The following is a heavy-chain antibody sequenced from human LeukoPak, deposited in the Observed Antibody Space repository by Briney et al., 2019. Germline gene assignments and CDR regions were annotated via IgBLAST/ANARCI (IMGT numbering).Heavy chain of an antibody. CDR3: ARATAENDH. D-gene: IGHD1-14*01. CDR2: INPKTGGT. V-gene: IGHV1-2*02. CDR1: GYTFTGYY. Sequence: ASVKVSCKASGYTFTGYYMHWVRQAPGPGLEWMGWINPKTGGTSYAQKFQGRVTMTRDTSISTVNMELSRLTSGDTAVYYCARATAENDHWGQGTLVTVSS. J-gene: IGHJ4*02.